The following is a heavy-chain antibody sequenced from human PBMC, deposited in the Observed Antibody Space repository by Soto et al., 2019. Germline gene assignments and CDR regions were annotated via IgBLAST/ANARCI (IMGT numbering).Heavy chain of an antibody. V-gene: IGHV1-18*01. CDR3: ARGSSSGYYNWFDP. D-gene: IGHD3-22*01. CDR1: GYTFPSYG. Sequence: ASVKVSCKASGYTFPSYGTSWVRQAPGQGLEWMEWISAYNGNTNYAQKLQGRVTMTTDTSTSTAYMELRSLRSDDTAVYYCARGSSSGYYNWFDPWGEGTLVTVSS. CDR2: ISAYNGNT. J-gene: IGHJ5*02.